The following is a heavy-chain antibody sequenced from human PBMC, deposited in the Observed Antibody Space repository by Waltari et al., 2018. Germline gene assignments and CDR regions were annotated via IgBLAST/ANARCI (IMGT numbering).Heavy chain of an antibody. CDR3: ARDYDTSTRYVENAFDV. J-gene: IGHJ3*01. Sequence: QVQLVQSGAEVKKPGASVRVSCKASGYTFINYDLNWGRRAPGQGLEWRGWLKPKSAMRGYGQEFQGRVSMTSDAASRTAYMELSGLTPDETAVYDGARDYDTSTRYVENAFDVWGQGTVVTVSS. CDR2: LKPKSAMR. CDR1: GYTFINYD. D-gene: IGHD3-22*01. V-gene: IGHV1-8*02.